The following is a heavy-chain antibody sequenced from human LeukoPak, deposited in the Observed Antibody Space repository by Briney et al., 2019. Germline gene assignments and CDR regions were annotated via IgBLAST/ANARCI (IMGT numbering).Heavy chain of an antibody. Sequence: GSLRLSCTASGFTFTNYAMSWVRQAPGKGLEWVGRIKSKTDGGTTDYAAPVKGRFTISRDDSKNTLYLQMNSLKTEDTAVYYCTTVYSGYDYLGIYYYYYMDVWGKGTTVTVSS. CDR2: IKSKTDGGTT. J-gene: IGHJ6*03. CDR3: TTVYSGYDYLGIYYYYYMDV. D-gene: IGHD5-12*01. V-gene: IGHV3-15*01. CDR1: GFTFTNYA.